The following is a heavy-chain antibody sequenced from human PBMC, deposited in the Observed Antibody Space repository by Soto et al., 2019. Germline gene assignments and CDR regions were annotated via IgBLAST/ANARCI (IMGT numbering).Heavy chain of an antibody. CDR1: GDTFSSYI. D-gene: IGHD2-21*02. V-gene: IGHV1-69*08. CDR3: ARRRYCGYDCYHKHYYGMDV. J-gene: IGHJ6*02. Sequence: QVQLVQSGAEVKKPGSSVRVSCRSSGDTFSSYIVNWLRLAPGRGLEWMGRVIPVLTTTDYAQNFRGRVTISAARSKNTVYLDLGSLRSDDTAVYYCARRRYCGYDCYHKHYYGMDVWGQGSLVTVAS. CDR2: VIPVLTTT.